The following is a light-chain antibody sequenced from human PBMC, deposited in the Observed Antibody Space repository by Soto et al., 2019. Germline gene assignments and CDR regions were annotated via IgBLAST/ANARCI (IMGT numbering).Light chain of an antibody. CDR1: HDIARW. CDR2: KAS. Sequence: DIQMTQSPSSVSAFVGDRVAITCRASHDIARWFAWYHQKPGKAPKLLIYKASTLKSGVPSRFSGSGSGTEFTLTISSLQPDDFATYYCQHYNSYSEAFGQGTKVDIK. V-gene: IGKV1-5*03. J-gene: IGKJ1*01. CDR3: QHYNSYSEA.